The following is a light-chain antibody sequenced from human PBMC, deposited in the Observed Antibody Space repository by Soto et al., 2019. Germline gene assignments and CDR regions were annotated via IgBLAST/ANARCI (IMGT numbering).Light chain of an antibody. CDR3: CSYAGSSTWV. CDR1: SSDVGSYNL. V-gene: IGLV2-23*02. CDR2: EVN. J-gene: IGLJ3*02. Sequence: QSVLTQPASVSGSPGQSITISCTGASSDVGSYNLVSWYQQHSGKVPKLVISEVNQRPSGVSNRFSGSKSGNTASLTISGLQAEDEADYYCCSYAGSSTWVFGGGTKLTVL.